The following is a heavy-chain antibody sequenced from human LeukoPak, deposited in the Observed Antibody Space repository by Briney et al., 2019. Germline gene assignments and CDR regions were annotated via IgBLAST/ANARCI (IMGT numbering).Heavy chain of an antibody. CDR3: ARGPGRVAVPATGSFDL. J-gene: IGHJ3*01. CDR2: IKHDGSET. D-gene: IGHD3-9*01. V-gene: IGHV3-7*03. CDR1: GFTFTSYW. Sequence: GGSLRLSCEASGFTFTSYWMSWVRQAPGKGLEWVANIKHDGSETYYVDSVKGRFTISRDDAKKSLYLQMNGLRADDTALYYCARGPGRVAVPATGSFDLWGQGTMVTVS.